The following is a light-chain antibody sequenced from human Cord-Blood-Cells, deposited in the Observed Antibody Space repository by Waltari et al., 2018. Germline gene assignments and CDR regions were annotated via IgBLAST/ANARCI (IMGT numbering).Light chain of an antibody. CDR1: QSISSY. CDR3: QQSYSTPFT. J-gene: IGKJ3*01. V-gene: IGKV1-39*01. Sequence: DIQMTQSPSSLSASVGDRVTITCRASQSISSYLNWYQQKPGKAPQLLIYAASSLQSGVPSMFSGSGSGTDFTLTISSQQPEDFATYYCQQSYSTPFTFGPGTKVDIK. CDR2: AAS.